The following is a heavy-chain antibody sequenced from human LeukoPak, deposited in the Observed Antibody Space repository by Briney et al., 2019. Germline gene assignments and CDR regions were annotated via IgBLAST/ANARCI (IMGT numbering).Heavy chain of an antibody. CDR2: INSDGSST. CDR1: GFTFSSYW. V-gene: IGHV3-74*01. D-gene: IGHD3-16*02. Sequence: GGSLRLSCAASGFTFSSYWMHCVRQAPGKGLVWVSRINSDGSSTSYADSVKGRFTISRDNAKNTLYLQMNSLRAEDTAVYYCARGPGGGDYVWGSYRYDYWGQGTLVTVSS. J-gene: IGHJ4*02. CDR3: ARGPGGGDYVWGSYRYDY.